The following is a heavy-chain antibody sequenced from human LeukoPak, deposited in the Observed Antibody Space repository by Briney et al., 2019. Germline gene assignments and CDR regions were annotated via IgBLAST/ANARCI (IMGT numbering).Heavy chain of an antibody. CDR2: ITDGGYDT. CDR3: ARAGYCSSTTCPLYNWFDP. J-gene: IGHJ5*02. V-gene: IGHV3-21*01. CDR1: GFTFSKVW. D-gene: IGHD2-2*01. Sequence: GGSLRLSCAASGFTFSKVWMSWVRQAPGKGLEWVSAITDGGYDTYYADSVKGRFTISRDNAKNSLYLQMNSLRAEDTAVYYCARAGYCSSTTCPLYNWFDPWGQGTLVTVSS.